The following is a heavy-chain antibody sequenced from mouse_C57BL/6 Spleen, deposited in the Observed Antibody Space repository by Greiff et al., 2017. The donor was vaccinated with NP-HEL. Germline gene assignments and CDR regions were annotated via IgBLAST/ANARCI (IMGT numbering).Heavy chain of an antibody. Sequence: QVQLKQSGAELVKPGASVKISCKASGYAFSSYWMNWVKQRPGKGLEWIGQIYPGDGDTNYNGKFKGKATLTADKSSSTAYMQLSSLTSEDSAVYFCASGWLPHYFDYWGQGTTLTVSS. CDR1: GYAFSSYW. CDR2: IYPGDGDT. D-gene: IGHD2-3*01. CDR3: ASGWLPHYFDY. J-gene: IGHJ2*01. V-gene: IGHV1-80*01.